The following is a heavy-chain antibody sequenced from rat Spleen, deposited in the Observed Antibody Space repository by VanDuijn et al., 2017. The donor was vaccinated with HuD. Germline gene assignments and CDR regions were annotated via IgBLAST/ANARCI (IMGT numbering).Heavy chain of an antibody. J-gene: IGHJ2*01. CDR1: GFSLTSYT. V-gene: IGHV2-41*01. CDR2: IWNSGGT. D-gene: IGHD1-6*01. Sequence: QVQLKESGPGLVQPSQTLSLTCTVSGFSLTSYTVHWVRQPPGKGLEWMGVIWNSGGTRYNSALKSRLSISKDTSKSQVLLKMNSLQTEDTATYYCARDPGLLRTIWGYCDYWGQGVMVTVSS. CDR3: ARDPGLLRTIWGYCDY.